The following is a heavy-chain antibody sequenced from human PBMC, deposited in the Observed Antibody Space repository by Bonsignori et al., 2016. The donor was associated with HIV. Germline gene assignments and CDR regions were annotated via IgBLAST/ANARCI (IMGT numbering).Heavy chain of an antibody. CDR3: ATRGRGIAARDAFDI. D-gene: IGHD6-13*01. Sequence: WIRQPPGKGLEWVSYISSSGSTIYYADSVKGRFTISRDNAKNSLYLQMNSLRAEDTAVYYCATRGRGIAARDAFDIWGQGTMVTVSS. V-gene: IGHV3-48*03. J-gene: IGHJ3*02. CDR2: ISSSGSTI.